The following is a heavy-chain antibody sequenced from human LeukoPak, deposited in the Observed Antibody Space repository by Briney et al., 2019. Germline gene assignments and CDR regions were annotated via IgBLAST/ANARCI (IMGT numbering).Heavy chain of an antibody. CDR3: ASASPDSSGYYYVGY. J-gene: IGHJ4*02. Sequence: GESPKISCKSSGYSFTSYWIGWVRQMPGKGLEGVGIIYPGDSDTRYSPSFQGQVTLSSDKPISTAYLQWSSLKASDTAMYYCASASPDSSGYYYVGYWDQGTLVTVSS. D-gene: IGHD3-22*01. V-gene: IGHV5-51*04. CDR1: GYSFTSYW. CDR2: IYPGDSDT.